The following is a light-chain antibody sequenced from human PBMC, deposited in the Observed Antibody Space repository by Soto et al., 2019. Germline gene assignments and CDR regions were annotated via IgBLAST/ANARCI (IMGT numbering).Light chain of an antibody. CDR2: GAS. V-gene: IGKV3-15*01. CDR3: QQYSNWPPWT. J-gene: IGKJ1*01. CDR1: QSVSSN. Sequence: ETVLTQSPATLSVSPGERATLSCRSSQSVSSNLAWYQQKPGQAPRLLIYGASTRATGIPVRFSGSGSGTEFTLTISSLQSEDFAVYYCQQYSNWPPWTFGRGTKVEIK.